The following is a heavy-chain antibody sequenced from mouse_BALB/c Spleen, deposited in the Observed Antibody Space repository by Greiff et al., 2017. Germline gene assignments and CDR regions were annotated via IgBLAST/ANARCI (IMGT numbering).Heavy chain of an antibody. D-gene: IGHD1-1*01. CDR1: GFSLTSYG. CDR2: IWAGGST. CDR3: ARAFTTVYAMDY. J-gene: IGHJ4*01. V-gene: IGHV2-9*02. Sequence: VKLVESGPGLVAPSQSLSITCTVSGFSLTSYGVHWVRQPPGTGLEWLGVIWAGGSTNYNSALMSRLSISKDNSKSQVFLKMNSLQTDDTAMYYCARAFTTVYAMDYWGQGTSVTVSS.